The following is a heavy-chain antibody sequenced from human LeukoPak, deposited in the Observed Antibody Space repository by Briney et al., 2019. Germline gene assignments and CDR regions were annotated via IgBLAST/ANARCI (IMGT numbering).Heavy chain of an antibody. CDR1: GYTFTGYY. V-gene: IGHV1-2*02. J-gene: IGHJ3*02. D-gene: IGHD4/OR15-4a*01. CDR3: ARFREGTDYGGDAFDI. CDR2: INPNSGGT. Sequence: ASVKVSCKASGYTFTGYYMHWVRQAPGQGLEWMGWINPNSGGTNYAQKFQGRVTMTRDTSISTAYMELSRLRSDDTAVYYCARFREGTDYGGDAFDIWGQGTMVTVSS.